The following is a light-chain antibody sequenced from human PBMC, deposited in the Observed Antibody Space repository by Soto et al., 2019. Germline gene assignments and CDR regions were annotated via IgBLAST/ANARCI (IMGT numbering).Light chain of an antibody. CDR3: QQYGSLVT. Sequence: EIVLTQSPGTLSFSPGERATLSCRASQSVSSSYLAWYQQKPGRAPRLLIAGASSRATGIPDRFSGSGSGTDFTLTISRLEPEDLAVYYCQQYGSLVTFGQGTKVDIK. CDR1: QSVSSSY. J-gene: IGKJ1*01. CDR2: GAS. V-gene: IGKV3-20*01.